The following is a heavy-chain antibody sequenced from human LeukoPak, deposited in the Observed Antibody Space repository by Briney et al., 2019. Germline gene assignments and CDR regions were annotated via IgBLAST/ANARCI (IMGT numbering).Heavy chain of an antibody. CDR3: ARSVVIAAAGTGGHFDY. D-gene: IGHD6-13*01. Sequence: ASVKVSCKASGGTFSSYAISWVRQAPGQGLEWMGRIIPVFGIANYAQKFQGRVTITAEKSASTAYMELSSLRSEDTAVYYCARSVVIAAAGTGGHFDYWGQGTLVTVSS. CDR2: IIPVFGIA. CDR1: GGTFSSYA. V-gene: IGHV1-69*04. J-gene: IGHJ4*02.